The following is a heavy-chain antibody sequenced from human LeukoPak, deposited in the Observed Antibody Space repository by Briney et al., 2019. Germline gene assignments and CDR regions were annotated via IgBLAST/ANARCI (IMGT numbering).Heavy chain of an antibody. V-gene: IGHV6-1*01. D-gene: IGHD5-12*01. CDR2: TYYRTKWYY. J-gene: IGHJ5*02. Sequence: SQTLSLTCAISGDSVSSTSVAWNWIRQSPSRGLEWLGRTYYRTKWYYEYAVSVKSRVAINPDTSKNQFSLQLNSVTPEDTAVYYCAKGLRLENWFDPWGQGTLATVSS. CDR1: GDSVSSTSVA. CDR3: AKGLRLENWFDP.